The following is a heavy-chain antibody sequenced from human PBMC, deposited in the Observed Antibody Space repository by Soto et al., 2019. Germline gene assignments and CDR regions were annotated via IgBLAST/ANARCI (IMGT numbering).Heavy chain of an antibody. D-gene: IGHD2-15*01. Sequence: QVQLVQSGAEVKKPGASVRVSCNASGYTFTSYSMHWVRQAPGQGLEWMGIINPSSGRTSYAQNFQGRVTMTSDTSTSIVYMEMSSLKSEDTAVYYCARDHNFGFILYAMDVWGQGTTVTVSS. V-gene: IGHV1-46*01. CDR1: GYTFTSYS. CDR3: ARDHNFGFILYAMDV. CDR2: INPSSGRT. J-gene: IGHJ6*02.